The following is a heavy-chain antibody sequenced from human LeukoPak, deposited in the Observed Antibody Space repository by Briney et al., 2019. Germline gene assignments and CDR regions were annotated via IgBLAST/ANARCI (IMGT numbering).Heavy chain of an antibody. CDR1: GDSISSSSYY. Sequence: SETLSLTCTVSGDSISSSSYYWGWIRQPPGKGLEWIGSVFYTGSAHCNPSLKSRVTISVDTSKNQFSLRLSSVTAADTAVYYCARLGIGWNGDYWGQGTLVTVSS. CDR2: VFYTGSA. J-gene: IGHJ4*02. CDR3: ARLGIGWNGDY. D-gene: IGHD1-1*01. V-gene: IGHV4-39*01.